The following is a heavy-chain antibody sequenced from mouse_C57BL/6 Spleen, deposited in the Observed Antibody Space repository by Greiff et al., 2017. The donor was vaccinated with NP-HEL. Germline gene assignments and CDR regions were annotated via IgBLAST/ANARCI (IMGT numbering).Heavy chain of an antibody. V-gene: IGHV1-59*01. CDR2: IDPSDSYT. CDR3: ARWRITTNAMDY. D-gene: IGHD1-1*01. CDR1: GYTFTSYW. J-gene: IGHJ4*01. Sequence: VQLQQSGAELVRPGPSVKLSCKASGYTFTSYWMHWVKQRPGQGLEWIGVIDPSDSYTNYNQKFKGKATLTVDKSSSTAYMQLSSLTSEASAVYYCARWRITTNAMDYWGQGTSVTVSS.